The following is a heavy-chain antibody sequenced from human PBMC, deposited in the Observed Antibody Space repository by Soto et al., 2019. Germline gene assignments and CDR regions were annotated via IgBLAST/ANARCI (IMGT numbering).Heavy chain of an antibody. CDR3: VRKNGYSVSSRGGFDS. CDR2: ISYDGSNK. D-gene: IGHD6-6*01. Sequence: GGSLRLSCAASGFTFGSYGMHWVRQAPGKGLEWVAFISYDGSNKNYADSVRGRFTISRDNFKNTMSLQMISPRTEDTAMYYCVRKNGYSVSSRGGFDSWGQGVLVTVSS. V-gene: IGHV3-30*18. J-gene: IGHJ4*02. CDR1: GFTFGSYG.